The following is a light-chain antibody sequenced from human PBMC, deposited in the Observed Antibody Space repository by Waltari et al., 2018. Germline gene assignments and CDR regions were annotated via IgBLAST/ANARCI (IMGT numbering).Light chain of an antibody. CDR3: QQYDSYPLT. V-gene: IGKV1-5*03. Sequence: DIQMTQSPSTLSASVGARVTITCRASPSISSWLAWYQQKPGKAPKLLISKASSLESGVPSRFSGSGSGTELTLTISSLQPDDFATYYCQQYDSYPLTFGGGNKVEIK. CDR1: PSISSW. CDR2: KAS. J-gene: IGKJ4*01.